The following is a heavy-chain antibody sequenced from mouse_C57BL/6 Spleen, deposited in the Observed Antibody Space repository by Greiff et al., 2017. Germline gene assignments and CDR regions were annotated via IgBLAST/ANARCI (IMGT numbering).Heavy chain of an antibody. Sequence: EVQLQQSGPELVKPGALVKIPCKASGYTFTDYNMDWVKQSHGKSLEWIGDINPNNGGTIYNQKFKGKATLTVDKSSSTAYMELRSLTSEDTAVYYCARTQRYFDVWGTGTTVTVSS. V-gene: IGHV1-18*01. CDR2: INPNNGGT. J-gene: IGHJ1*03. CDR1: GYTFTDYN. CDR3: ARTQRYFDV.